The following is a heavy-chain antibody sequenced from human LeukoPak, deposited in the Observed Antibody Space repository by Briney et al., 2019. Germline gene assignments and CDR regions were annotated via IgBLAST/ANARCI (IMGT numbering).Heavy chain of an antibody. D-gene: IGHD6-13*01. CDR1: RYTFTNYY. CDR3: ARALGYSSSWYSFWLDP. J-gene: IGHJ5*02. CDR2: INHSGGST. V-gene: IGHV1-46*01. Sequence: ASVPASRKASRYTFTNYYMHWVRQPPAQGLEWMGIINHSGGSTSYAQKFQGRVTMTRDTSTSTVYMELSSLRFEDTAVYYCARALGYSSSWYSFWLDPWGQGTLVTVSS.